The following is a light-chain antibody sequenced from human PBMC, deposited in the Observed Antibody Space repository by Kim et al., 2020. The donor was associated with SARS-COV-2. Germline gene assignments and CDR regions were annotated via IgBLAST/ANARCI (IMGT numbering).Light chain of an antibody. V-gene: IGKV3-11*01. CDR3: QQRSNWPIT. Sequence: LSPGERATLSCRASQSVSSYLAWYQQRPGQAPRLLIYDASNRATGIPARFSGSGSGTDFTLTISTLEPEDFAVYYCQQRSNWPITFGQGTRLEIK. J-gene: IGKJ5*01. CDR1: QSVSSY. CDR2: DAS.